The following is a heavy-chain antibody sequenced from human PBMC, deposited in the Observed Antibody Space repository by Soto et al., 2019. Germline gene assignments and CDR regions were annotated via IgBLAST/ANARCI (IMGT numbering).Heavy chain of an antibody. J-gene: IGHJ4*02. Sequence: QVQLVESGGGVVQPGRSLRLSCAASGFSFSSYGMHWVRQAPGKGLEWVAMISYDGTDEYYADSVKGRFTISRDNSKNAVYLQMNSLRAEDTAVYYCAKQEYDWNDQFDYWGQGTLVTVSS. V-gene: IGHV3-30*18. D-gene: IGHD1-20*01. CDR3: AKQEYDWNDQFDY. CDR2: ISYDGTDE. CDR1: GFSFSSYG.